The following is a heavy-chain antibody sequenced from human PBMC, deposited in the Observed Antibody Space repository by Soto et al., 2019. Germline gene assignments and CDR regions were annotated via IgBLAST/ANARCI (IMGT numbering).Heavy chain of an antibody. Sequence: PEESLKISCQGFGYSFTSFWIGWVRQMPGKGLEWMGIINPVDSDTRYSPSFQGQVTISVDKSITTAYLQWSSLKASDTAMYYCPRGFFRPPPPPNFAYWGLGTLVTVSS. D-gene: IGHD3-3*01. CDR1: GYSFTSFW. J-gene: IGHJ4*02. CDR2: INPVDSDT. CDR3: PRGFFRPPPPPNFAY. V-gene: IGHV5-51*01.